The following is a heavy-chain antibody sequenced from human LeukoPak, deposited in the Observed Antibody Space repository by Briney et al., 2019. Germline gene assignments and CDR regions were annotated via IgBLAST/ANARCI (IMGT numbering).Heavy chain of an antibody. J-gene: IGHJ6*03. V-gene: IGHV3-21*01. D-gene: IGHD3-3*01. CDR2: ISSSGSYI. Sequence: GGSLRLSCAASGVTFSDSAMTWVRQVPVKGLEWVSSISSSGSYIYYADSVKGRFTISRDNAKNSLYLQMNSQRADDTAVYHCARGAGTIFGEYYYYMDVWGKGTAVTVSS. CDR3: ARGAGTIFGEYYYYMDV. CDR1: GVTFSDSA.